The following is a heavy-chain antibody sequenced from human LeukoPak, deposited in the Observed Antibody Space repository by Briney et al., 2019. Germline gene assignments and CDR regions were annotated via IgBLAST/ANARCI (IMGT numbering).Heavy chain of an antibody. V-gene: IGHV4-39*01. D-gene: IGHD2-2*01. CDR3: ARVVYSSPYQFDY. CDR2: IHYSGST. J-gene: IGHJ4*02. Sequence: PSETLSLTCTVSGGSISSSSYYWGWIRQPPGKGLEWIGNIHYSGSTYYNPSLKNRVTISVDTSKNQFSLKLSSVTAADTSVYYCARVVYSSPYQFDYWGLGTLVTVSS. CDR1: GGSISSSSYY.